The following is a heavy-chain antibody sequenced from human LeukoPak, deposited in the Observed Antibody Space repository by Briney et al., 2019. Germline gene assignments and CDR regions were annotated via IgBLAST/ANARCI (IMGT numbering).Heavy chain of an antibody. CDR1: GYTFTSYG. D-gene: IGHD6-13*01. CDR3: ARSQAPHQPAADYYYGMDV. Sequence: SVKVSCKASGYTFTSYGISWVRQAPGQGLEWMGGIIPIFGTANYAQKFQGRVTITADESTSTAYMELSSLRSEDTAVYYCARSQAPHQPAADYYYGMDVWGQGTTVTVSS. CDR2: IIPIFGTA. V-gene: IGHV1-69*13. J-gene: IGHJ6*02.